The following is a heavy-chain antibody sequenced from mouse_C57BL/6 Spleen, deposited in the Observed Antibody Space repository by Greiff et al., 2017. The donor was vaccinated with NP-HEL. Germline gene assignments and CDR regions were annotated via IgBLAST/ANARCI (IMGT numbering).Heavy chain of an antibody. CDR1: GFTFSSYG. J-gene: IGHJ4*01. Sequence: DVMLVESGGDLVKPGGSLKLSCAASGFTFSSYGMSWVRQTPDKRLEWVATISSGGSYTYYPDSVKGRFTISRDNAKNTLYLQMSSLKSEDTAMYYCARHVHYGSSSCAMDYWGQGTSVTVSS. CDR2: ISSGGSYT. V-gene: IGHV5-6*02. CDR3: ARHVHYGSSSCAMDY. D-gene: IGHD1-1*01.